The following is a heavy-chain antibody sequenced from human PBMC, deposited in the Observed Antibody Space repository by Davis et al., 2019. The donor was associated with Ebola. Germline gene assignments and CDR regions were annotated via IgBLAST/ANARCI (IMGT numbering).Heavy chain of an antibody. CDR3: ATPIAAHTPYYYYYGMDV. J-gene: IGHJ6*02. Sequence: GGSLRLSCAASGFTFSSYAMSWVRQAPGKGLEWVSAISGSGGSTYYADSVKGRFTISRDNAKNSLYLQMNSLRAEDTAVYYCATPIAAHTPYYYYYGMDVWGQGTTVTVSS. CDR1: GFTFSSYA. CDR2: ISGSGGST. D-gene: IGHD6-13*01. V-gene: IGHV3-23*01.